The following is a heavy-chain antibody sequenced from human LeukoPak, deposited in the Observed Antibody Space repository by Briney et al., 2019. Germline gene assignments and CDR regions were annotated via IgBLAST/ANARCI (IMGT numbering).Heavy chain of an antibody. D-gene: IGHD3-10*01. CDR1: GFTLSGYA. J-gene: IGHJ4*02. CDR3: AKDETGAFDY. CDR2: ISGSGGST. V-gene: IGHV3-23*01. Sequence: GGSLRLSCAASGFTLSGYAMSWVRQAPGKGLEWVSAISGSGGSTYYADSVMGRFTISRDNSKNTLYLQMNSLRAEDTSVYYCAKDETGAFDYWGQGTLVTVSS.